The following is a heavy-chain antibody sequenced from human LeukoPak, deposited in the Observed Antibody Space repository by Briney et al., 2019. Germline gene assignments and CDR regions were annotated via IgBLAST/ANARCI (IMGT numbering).Heavy chain of an antibody. D-gene: IGHD3-22*01. CDR1: GYTFTSYD. V-gene: IGHV1-18*01. J-gene: IGHJ3*02. CDR2: ISAYNGNT. Sequence: ASVKVSCKASGYTFTSYDINWVRQATGQGLEWMGWISAYNGNTNYAQKLQGRVTMTTDTSTSTAYMELRSLRSDDTAVYYCARDSLRLYDSSPNDAFDIWGQGTMVTVSS. CDR3: ARDSLRLYDSSPNDAFDI.